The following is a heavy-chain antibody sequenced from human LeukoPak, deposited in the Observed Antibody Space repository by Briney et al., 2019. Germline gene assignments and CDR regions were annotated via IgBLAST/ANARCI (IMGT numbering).Heavy chain of an antibody. D-gene: IGHD6-19*01. CDR3: AKQGGWYDYYYGMDV. J-gene: IGHJ6*02. CDR2: ISYDGSNK. Sequence: GGSLRLSCAASGSTFSSYGMHWVRQAPGKGLEWVAVISYDGSNKYYADSVKGRFTISRDNSKNTLYLQMNSLRAEDTAVYYCAKQGGWYDYYYGMDVWGQGTTVTVSS. CDR1: GSTFSSYG. V-gene: IGHV3-30*18.